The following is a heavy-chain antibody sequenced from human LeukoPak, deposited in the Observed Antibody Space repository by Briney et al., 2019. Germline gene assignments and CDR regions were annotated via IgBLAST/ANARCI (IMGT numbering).Heavy chain of an antibody. J-gene: IGHJ4*02. CDR2: MKNDGSST. CDR3: VRERAVAAPGNFGGD. Sequence: PGGSLRLSCAASGFTFSTYWMHWVRQPPGKGLVWVSRMKNDGSSTRYADSVKGRFTISRDHAKNPLYLQMNSLRAEDTAVYYCVRERAVAAPGNFGGDWGQGTLVTVSS. V-gene: IGHV3-74*01. CDR1: GFTFSTYW. D-gene: IGHD6-13*01.